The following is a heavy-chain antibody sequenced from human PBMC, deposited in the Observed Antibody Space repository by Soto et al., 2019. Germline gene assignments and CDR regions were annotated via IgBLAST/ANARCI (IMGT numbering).Heavy chain of an antibody. CDR2: VFPGDSDT. CDR3: ARRNLYCSCYACYGTNLLDF. D-gene: IGHD2-15*01. J-gene: IGHJ4*02. CDR1: GYNFTNYW. Sequence: GESLKISCKVTGYNFTNYWVAWVRQMPGKGLEWMGIVFPGDSDTRYNPSFQGQLTFSADQSTGTAFLHWTSLKAPDTATYYCARRNLYCSCYACYGTNLLDFSAQGTKVTVSS. V-gene: IGHV5-51*01.